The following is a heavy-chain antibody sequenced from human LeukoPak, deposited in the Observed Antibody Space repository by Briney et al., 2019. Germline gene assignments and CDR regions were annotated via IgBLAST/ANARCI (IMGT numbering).Heavy chain of an antibody. J-gene: IGHJ5*02. CDR1: GYTFTSYG. D-gene: IGHD3-10*01. CDR3: ARDHATTMVRGVIGPTQPPNWFDP. Sequence: WASVKVSCKASGYTFTSYGISWVRQAPGQGLEWMGWISAYNGNTNYAQKLQGRVTMTTDTSTSTAYMELRSLRSDDTAVYYCARDHATTMVRGVIGPTQPPNWFDPWGQGTLVTVSS. V-gene: IGHV1-18*01. CDR2: ISAYNGNT.